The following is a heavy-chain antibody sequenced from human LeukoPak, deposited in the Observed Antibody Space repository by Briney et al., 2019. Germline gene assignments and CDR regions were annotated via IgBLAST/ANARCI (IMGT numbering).Heavy chain of an antibody. CDR3: ARDVYTGTAGAFDI. D-gene: IGHD1-1*01. CDR2: IYSGGST. V-gene: IGHV3-66*01. CDR1: GFTVSSNY. Sequence: GGSLRLSCAASGFTVSSNYMSWVRRAPGKGMEGVSVIYSGGSTYYADSVKGRFTISRDNSKNTLYLQMNSLRAEDTAVYYCARDVYTGTAGAFDIWGQGTMVTVSS. J-gene: IGHJ3*02.